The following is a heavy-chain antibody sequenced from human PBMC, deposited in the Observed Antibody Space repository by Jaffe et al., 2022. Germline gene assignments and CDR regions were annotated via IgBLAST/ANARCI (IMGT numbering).Heavy chain of an antibody. J-gene: IGHJ4*02. V-gene: IGHV1-46*01. CDR3: ARDSNRIYGSGSYPPTPFDY. D-gene: IGHD3-10*01. Sequence: QVQLVQSGAEVKKPGASVKVSCKASGYTFTSYYMHWVRQAPGQGLEWMGIINPSGGSTSYAQKFQGRVTMTRDTSTSTVYMELSSLRSEDTAVYYCARDSNRIYGSGSYPPTPFDYWGQGTLVTVSS. CDR1: GYTFTSYY. CDR2: INPSGGST.